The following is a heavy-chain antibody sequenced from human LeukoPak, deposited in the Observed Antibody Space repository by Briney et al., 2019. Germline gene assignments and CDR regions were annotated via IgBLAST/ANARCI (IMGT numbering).Heavy chain of an antibody. Sequence: TSETLSLTCTVSGASITSYYWGWIRQPPGKGLEWIGYIWHTGITNYNPSLKTRVTMSVDTSKIQFSLKLSSVTAADTAVYYCARGPYMVRGVITYYFDYWGQGTLVTVSS. D-gene: IGHD3-10*01. J-gene: IGHJ4*02. CDR2: IWHTGIT. CDR1: GASITSYY. V-gene: IGHV4-59*12. CDR3: ARGPYMVRGVITYYFDY.